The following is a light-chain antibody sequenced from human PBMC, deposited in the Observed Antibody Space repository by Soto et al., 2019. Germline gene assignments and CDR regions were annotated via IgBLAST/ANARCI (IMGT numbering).Light chain of an antibody. CDR3: SSYTSSSSVV. CDR1: SSDVGGYNY. CDR2: DVS. V-gene: IGLV2-14*01. Sequence: QSALTQPASVSGSPGQSITISCTGTSSDVGGYNYVSWYQQHPGKAPKLMIYDVSNRPSGVSNRFSGSKSGNTASLTISGLQAEDEANYYSSSYTSSSSVVFGGGTKVPVL. J-gene: IGLJ2*01.